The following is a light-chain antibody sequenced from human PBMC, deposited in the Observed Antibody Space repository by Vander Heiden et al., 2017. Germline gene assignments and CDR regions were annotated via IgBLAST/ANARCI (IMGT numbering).Light chain of an antibody. J-gene: IGLJ3*02. CDR3: TAWDGSRIGRL. CDR1: SSNIGNNA. Sequence: QPVMTQPPSASGTPGQRVPISCSGSSSNIGNNAVNWYQQHPGTAPKLLIYDNNQRPSGVPDRFSGSKSGTSASLAISGLQAEDEAVYYCTAWDGSRIGRLFGGGTKLTVL. CDR2: DNN. V-gene: IGLV1-44*01.